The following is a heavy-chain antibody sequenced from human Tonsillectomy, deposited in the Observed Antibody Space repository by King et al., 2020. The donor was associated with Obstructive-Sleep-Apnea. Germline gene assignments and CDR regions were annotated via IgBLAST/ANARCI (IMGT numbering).Heavy chain of an antibody. V-gene: IGHV6-1*01. Sequence: VQLQQSGPGLVKPSQTLSLTCAISGDSVSSNSAAWNWIRQSPSRGLEWLGRTYYRSKWYNDYAVSVKSRITINPDTSKNQFSLQLNSVTPEDTAVYYCAREGWRYCSGGSCFGYAFDIWGQGTMVTVSS. CDR1: GDSVSSNSAA. CDR3: AREGWRYCSGGSCFGYAFDI. CDR2: TYYRSKWYN. J-gene: IGHJ3*02. D-gene: IGHD2-15*01.